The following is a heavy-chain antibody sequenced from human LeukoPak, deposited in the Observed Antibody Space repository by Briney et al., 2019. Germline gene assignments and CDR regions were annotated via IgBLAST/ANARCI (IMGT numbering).Heavy chain of an antibody. D-gene: IGHD3-3*01. CDR2: IIDVGGT. CDR3: ARDGGAYYDFWSGHNWFDP. CDR1: GFTLSEHA. J-gene: IGHJ5*02. Sequence: GGSLRLSCEVSGFTLSEHAWSWVRQAPGKGLEWVSGIIDVGGTYYAESVKGRFTIFRDSSKNALYLQMNSLRAEDTAVYYCARDGGAYYDFWSGHNWFDPWGQGTLVTVSS. V-gene: IGHV3-23*01.